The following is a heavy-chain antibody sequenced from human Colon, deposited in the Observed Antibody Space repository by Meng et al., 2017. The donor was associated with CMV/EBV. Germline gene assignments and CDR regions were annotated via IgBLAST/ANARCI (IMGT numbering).Heavy chain of an antibody. CDR3: TRVQRITGIQYPSYFDV. J-gene: IGHJ6*02. V-gene: IGHV1-2*02. Sequence: ASVKVSCKASGYSFSDHYIHWVRQAPGQGLEWMGWINPKSGGTSYAEKFQGRVTMTSDTSIGAAYMELSRLRSDDTAVYFCTRVQRITGIQYPSYFDVWGQGTTVTVSS. CDR1: GYSFSDHY. CDR2: INPKSGGT. D-gene: IGHD1-20*01.